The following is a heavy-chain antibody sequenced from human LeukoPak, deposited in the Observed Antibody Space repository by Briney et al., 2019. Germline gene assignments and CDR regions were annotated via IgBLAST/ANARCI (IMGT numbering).Heavy chain of an antibody. J-gene: IGHJ4*02. D-gene: IGHD3-16*01. V-gene: IGHV3-21*01. CDR1: GFALSSYS. CDR3: ARGGGY. CDR2: ISTSSDYI. Sequence: GGALRLSCAASGFALSSYSMNCVRQAPGEGLEWVSAISTSSDYIYNADSVKGRFTISRDNAQNSLYLQMNSLRAEDTAVYYCARGGGYWGQGTLVTVSS.